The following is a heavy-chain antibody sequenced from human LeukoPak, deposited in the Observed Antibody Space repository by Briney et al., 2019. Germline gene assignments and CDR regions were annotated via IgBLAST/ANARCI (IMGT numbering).Heavy chain of an antibody. CDR2: IKHDGSEK. Sequence: GGSLRLSCAASGFTFSSYWMTWVREAPGKALEWVANIKHDGSEKYYVDSVKGRFTISRDNAKNSLYLQMNSLRAEDTAVYYCARDQTPFVWGQGTLVTVSS. J-gene: IGHJ4*02. CDR3: ARDQTPFV. CDR1: GFTFSSYW. V-gene: IGHV3-7*01.